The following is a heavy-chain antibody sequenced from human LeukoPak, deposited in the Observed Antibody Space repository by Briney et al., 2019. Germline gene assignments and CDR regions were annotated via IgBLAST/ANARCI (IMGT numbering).Heavy chain of an antibody. CDR3: AALGITMIGGV. V-gene: IGHV3-11*01. D-gene: IGHD3-10*02. CDR1: GFSFSDYY. J-gene: IGHJ6*04. CDR2: ISNSGSTI. Sequence: GGSLRLSCAASGFSFSDYYMSWIRQAPGKGLEWVSDISNSGSTINYADSVKGRFTISRDNAKNSLSLQMNSLRVEDTAVYYCAALGITMIGGVWGKGTTVTISS.